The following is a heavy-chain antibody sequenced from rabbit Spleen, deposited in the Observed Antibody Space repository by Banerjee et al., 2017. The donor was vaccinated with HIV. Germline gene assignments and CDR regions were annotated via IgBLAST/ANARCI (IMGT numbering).Heavy chain of an antibody. D-gene: IGHD3-1*01. V-gene: IGHV1S45*01. CDR3: AGDLASVVGWNFGL. Sequence: QEQLVESGGGLVKPEGSLTLTCKASGFSFSDRDVMCWVRQAPGKGLQWIACINAYTGKPVYATWAKGRFTISRTSSTSVTLQMTSPTAADTATYFCAGDLASVVGWNFGLWGPGTLVTVS. CDR1: GFSFSDRDV. CDR2: INAYTGKP. J-gene: IGHJ4*01.